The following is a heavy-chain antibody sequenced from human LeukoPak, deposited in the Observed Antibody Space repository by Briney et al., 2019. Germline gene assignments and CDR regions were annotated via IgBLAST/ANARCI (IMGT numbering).Heavy chain of an antibody. CDR2: IDYSGST. D-gene: IGHD2-21*01. CDR3: TRNFGAYSFDI. CDR1: GGSISTYY. V-gene: IGHV4-59*01. Sequence: SETLSLTCTASGGSISTYYWSWIRQPPGKELEWIGYIDYSGSTNYNPSLKSQVTISVDTSKNQFSLKLSSVTAADTAVYYCTRNFGAYSFDIWGQGTMVTVSS. J-gene: IGHJ3*02.